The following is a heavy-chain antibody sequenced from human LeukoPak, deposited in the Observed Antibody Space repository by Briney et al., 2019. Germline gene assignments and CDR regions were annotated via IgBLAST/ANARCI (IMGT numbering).Heavy chain of an antibody. Sequence: SQTLSLTCTVSGGSISSGSYYWSWIRQPAGKGLEWIGRIYTSGSTNYNPSLKSRVTISVDTSKNQFSLKLSSVTAADTAVYYCARDHGRGIAAAGPSNWFDPWGQGTLVTVSS. J-gene: IGHJ5*02. CDR1: GGSISSGSYY. V-gene: IGHV4-61*02. D-gene: IGHD6-13*01. CDR2: IYTSGST. CDR3: ARDHGRGIAAAGPSNWFDP.